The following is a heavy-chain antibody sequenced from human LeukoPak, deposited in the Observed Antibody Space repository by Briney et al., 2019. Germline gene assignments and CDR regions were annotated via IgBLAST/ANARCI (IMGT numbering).Heavy chain of an antibody. D-gene: IGHD1-1*01. CDR1: GGSINSFY. V-gene: IGHV4-59*01. CDR2: ISYSGTT. Sequence: SETLSLTCTVSGGSINSFYWSWIRKPPGKGLEWIGEISYSGTTNYNPSLKSRVTISIDTSKNQLSLRLSSVTAADTAVYYCAGSPVGTPLIPYYYYYMDVWGKGTTVTVSS. CDR3: AGSPVGTPLIPYYYYYMDV. J-gene: IGHJ6*03.